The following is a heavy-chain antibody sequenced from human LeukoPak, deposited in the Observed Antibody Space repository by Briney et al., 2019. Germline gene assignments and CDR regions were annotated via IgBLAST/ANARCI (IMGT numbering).Heavy chain of an antibody. CDR3: ARDLRYFDWLLSHYYYYGMDV. D-gene: IGHD3-9*01. CDR2: IYSGGST. V-gene: IGHV3-66*01. CDR1: GFTVSSNY. J-gene: IGHJ6*02. Sequence: GGPLRLSCAASGFTVSSNYMSWVRQAPGKGLEWVSVIYSGGSTYYADSVKGRFTISRDNSKNTLYLQMNSLRAEDTAVYYCARDLRYFDWLLSHYYYYGMDVWGQGTTVTVSS.